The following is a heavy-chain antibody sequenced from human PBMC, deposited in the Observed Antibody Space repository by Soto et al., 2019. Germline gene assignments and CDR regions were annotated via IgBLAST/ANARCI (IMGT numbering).Heavy chain of an antibody. J-gene: IGHJ4*02. CDR2: IDNSGNT. D-gene: IGHD3-3*01. V-gene: IGHV4-4*07. Sequence: PSETLSLTCTVSDGSISTYFCNLIRQPAGKGLEWIGRIDNSGNTNYNPSLKSRVTMSADTSRNQFSLKLNYVTAADTAVYYCARGGQDFWSGPSDYWGQGARVTVSS. CDR1: DGSISTYF. CDR3: ARGGQDFWSGPSDY.